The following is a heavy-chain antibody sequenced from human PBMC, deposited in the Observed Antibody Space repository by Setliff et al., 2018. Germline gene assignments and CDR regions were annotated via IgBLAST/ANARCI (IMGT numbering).Heavy chain of an antibody. CDR2: INWNGGST. CDR1: GFTFDDYG. V-gene: IGHV3-20*04. D-gene: IGHD6-19*01. CDR3: AKEGSGWYFYYYYGMDV. Sequence: GGSLRLSCAASGFTFDDYGMSWVRQAPGKGLEWVSGINWNGGSTGYADSVKGRFTISRDNAKNSLYLQMNSLRAEDTALYYCAKEGSGWYFYYYYGMDVWGQGTTVTVSS. J-gene: IGHJ6*02.